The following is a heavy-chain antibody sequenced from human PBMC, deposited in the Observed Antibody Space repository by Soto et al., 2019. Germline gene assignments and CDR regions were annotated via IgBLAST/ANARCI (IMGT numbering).Heavy chain of an antibody. D-gene: IGHD3-10*01. J-gene: IGHJ6*02. CDR2: IYRGGIT. CDR1: GYSISSGYY. V-gene: IGHV4-38-2*02. CDR3: ARDLGLAVIENVIKYNGMDV. Sequence: SETLSLTCSVSGYSISSGYYWGWVRQPPGKGLEWIGHIYRGGITYYNPSLKSRATISADTSKNQFSLKLSSVTAADTAIYYCARDLGLAVIENVIKYNGMDVWGQGTTVTVSS.